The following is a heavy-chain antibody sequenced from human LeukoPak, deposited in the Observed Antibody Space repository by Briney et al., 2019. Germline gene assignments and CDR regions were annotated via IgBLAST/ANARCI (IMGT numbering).Heavy chain of an antibody. V-gene: IGHV3-48*03. CDR3: TRGLVV. CDR2: ISSGGSTI. Sequence: GGSLRLSCAASGFTFSEYEMNWVRQAPRKGLEWVSDISSGGSTIFYANSVKGRFTISRDNAKNSLYLQMNSLRDEDTAIYYCTRGLVVWGQGALVTVSS. CDR1: GFTFSEYE. D-gene: IGHD2-2*01. J-gene: IGHJ4*02.